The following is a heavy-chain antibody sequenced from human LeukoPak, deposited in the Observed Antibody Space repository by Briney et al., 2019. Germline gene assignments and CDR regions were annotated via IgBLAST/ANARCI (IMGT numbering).Heavy chain of an antibody. D-gene: IGHD3-10*01. CDR2: IYYSGST. J-gene: IGHJ4*02. CDR1: GFTFSDYY. Sequence: GSLRLSCAASGFTFSDYYMSWIRQPPGKGLEWIGSIYYSGSTYYNPSLKSRVTISVDTSKNQFSLKLSSVTAADTAVYYCARPAIDFGEIDYWGQGTLVTVSS. CDR3: ARPAIDFGEIDY. V-gene: IGHV4-39*01.